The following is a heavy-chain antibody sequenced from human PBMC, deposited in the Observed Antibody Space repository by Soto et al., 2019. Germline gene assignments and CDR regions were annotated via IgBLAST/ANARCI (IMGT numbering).Heavy chain of an antibody. J-gene: IGHJ4*02. CDR1: AGSISSSSYY. CDR2: INYSRTT. CDR3: ARDFVGAAPYYFDF. V-gene: IGHV4-39*02. Sequence: SETISLTCSVSAGSISSSSYYWGWIRQPPGKRLEWIGSINYSRTTYYNPSLKSRVTISVDTSKNQFSLKLGSVTAADTAVYFFARDFVGAAPYYFDFWGQGTLVTVYS. D-gene: IGHD3-10*01.